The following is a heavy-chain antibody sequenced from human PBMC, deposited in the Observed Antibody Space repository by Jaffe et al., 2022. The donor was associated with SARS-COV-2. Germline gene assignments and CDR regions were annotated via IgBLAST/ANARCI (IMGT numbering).Heavy chain of an antibody. D-gene: IGHD3-9*01. Sequence: EVQLVESGGGLVQPGRSLRLSCAASGFTFDDYAMHWVRQAPGKGLEWVSGISWNSGSIGYADSVKGRFTISRDNAKNSLYLQMNSLRAEDTALYYCAKAPPFDWSKGRYFDLWGRGTLVTVSS. CDR2: ISWNSGSI. CDR1: GFTFDDYA. CDR3: AKAPPFDWSKGRYFDL. V-gene: IGHV3-9*01. J-gene: IGHJ2*01.